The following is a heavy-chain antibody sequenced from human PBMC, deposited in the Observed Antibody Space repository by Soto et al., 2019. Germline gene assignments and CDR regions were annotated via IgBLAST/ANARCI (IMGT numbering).Heavy chain of an antibody. V-gene: IGHV3-21*01. CDR3: ARENGHCTDACNRGAFDI. CDR2: IDNGVIKI. Sequence: EVQVVESGGGLVKPGGPRRLSFAASGFPLSDFTFLWFRRPPGRELEWFSSIDNGVIKIFNSNSVKGRFPISRDNAKNSGYLQLNSLRADDSAVYYCARENGHCTDACNRGAFDIWGQGTMVTVSS. CDR1: GFPLSDFT. J-gene: IGHJ3*02. D-gene: IGHD2-2*01.